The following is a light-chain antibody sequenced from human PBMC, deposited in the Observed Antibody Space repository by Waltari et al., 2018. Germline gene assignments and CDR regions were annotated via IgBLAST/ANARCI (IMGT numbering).Light chain of an antibody. Sequence: QSALTQPASVSGSPGQSITISCTGTNTDIGSYNLVSWYQQHPGKAPKVIIFEVNTRPSGVSNRFSGSKSGNTASLTVSGLHPEDEADYYCCSYAGTPRVVFGGGTKLTVL. V-gene: IGLV2-23*02. CDR2: EVN. CDR1: NTDIGSYNL. CDR3: CSYAGTPRVV. J-gene: IGLJ2*01.